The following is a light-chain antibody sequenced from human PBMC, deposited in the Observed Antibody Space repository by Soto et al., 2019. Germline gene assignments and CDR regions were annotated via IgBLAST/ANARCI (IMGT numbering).Light chain of an antibody. J-gene: IGLJ2*01. CDR3: QVYNSPSDLPVV. Sequence: SYVVTQPPSVSVAPGQAASITCGGDEVGSRSVHWYQQKPGQAPVVGIYDDTYRPSGIPERFSASNSGNTATLTISRVEAGDEADYYCQVYNSPSDLPVVFGGGTQLTVL. CDR1: EVGSRS. V-gene: IGLV3-21*02. CDR2: DDT.